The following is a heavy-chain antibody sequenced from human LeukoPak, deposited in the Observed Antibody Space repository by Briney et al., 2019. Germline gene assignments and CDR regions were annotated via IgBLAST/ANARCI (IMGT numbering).Heavy chain of an antibody. V-gene: IGHV1-18*01. J-gene: IGHJ5*02. CDR1: GYTFTSYG. D-gene: IGHD2-2*01. CDR3: ARGPPGKSTSCCNWFDT. Sequence: GASVKVSCKASGYTFTSYGISWVRQAPGQGLEWMGWISAYNGNTNYAQKLQGRVTMTTDTSTSTAYMELRSLRSDDTAVYYCARGPPGKSTSCCNWFDTGGQGTLVTVSS. CDR2: ISAYNGNT.